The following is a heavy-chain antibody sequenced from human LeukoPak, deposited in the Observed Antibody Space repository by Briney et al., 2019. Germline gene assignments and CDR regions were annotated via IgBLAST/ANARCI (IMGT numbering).Heavy chain of an antibody. Sequence: SQTLSLTCTVSGGSISSGGYYWSWIRQHSGTGLECIGYIYYSGSTNYNPSLKSRVTISVDTSKNQFSLKLSSVTAADTAVYYCARVADYGDYINFDYWGQGTLVTVSS. CDR3: ARVADYGDYINFDY. J-gene: IGHJ4*02. D-gene: IGHD4-17*01. V-gene: IGHV4-61*08. CDR1: GGSISSGGYY. CDR2: IYYSGST.